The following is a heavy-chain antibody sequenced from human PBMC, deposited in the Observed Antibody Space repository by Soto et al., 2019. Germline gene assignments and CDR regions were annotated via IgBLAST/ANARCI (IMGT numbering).Heavy chain of an antibody. CDR1: GFTFSSHG. V-gene: IGHV3-30*18. D-gene: IGHD2-2*01. CDR3: AKDSLPPIVVPAAKGGLGWSPSYMDV. J-gene: IGHJ6*03. CDR2: LSYDGSKK. Sequence: QVQLVESGGGVVQPGRSLRLSCAASGFTFSSHGMHWVRQAPGKGLEWVAVLSYDGSKKYYADSVKGRFTISRDNSKNSLYLQMNSLRAEDTAVYYCAKDSLPPIVVPAAKGGLGWSPSYMDVWGKGTTVTVSS.